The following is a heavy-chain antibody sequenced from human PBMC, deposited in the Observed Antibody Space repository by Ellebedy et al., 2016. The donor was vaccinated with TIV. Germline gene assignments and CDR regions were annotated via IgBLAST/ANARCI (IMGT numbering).Heavy chain of an antibody. CDR2: IFWNDDK. CDR1: GFLLSTSGVG. Sequence: SGPTLVKPTQTLTLTCTFSGFLLSTSGVGVGWIRQPPGKALEWLALIFWNDDKRYSPSLKSRLTITKDTSKNQVVVTMTNMHPVDTATYYCARSGGKWFFDYWGQGTLVTVSS. V-gene: IGHV2-5*01. CDR3: ARSGGKWFFDY. J-gene: IGHJ4*02. D-gene: IGHD2-15*01.